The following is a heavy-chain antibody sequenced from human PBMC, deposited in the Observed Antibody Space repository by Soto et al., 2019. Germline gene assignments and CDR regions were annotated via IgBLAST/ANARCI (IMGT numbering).Heavy chain of an antibody. Sequence: SQTLSLTCAVYGGSFTGYYWTWIRQTPGKGLEWIGEINYRGSSYYNPSLESRISMAVDTSKNQFSLKLRSVTAADTAVYFCVRGQPHRITIFEVVIRSYDYGMDVWGQGTTVTVSS. V-gene: IGHV4-34*01. CDR3: VRGQPHRITIFEVVIRSYDYGMDV. D-gene: IGHD3-3*02. CDR2: INYRGSS. J-gene: IGHJ6*02. CDR1: GGSFTGYY.